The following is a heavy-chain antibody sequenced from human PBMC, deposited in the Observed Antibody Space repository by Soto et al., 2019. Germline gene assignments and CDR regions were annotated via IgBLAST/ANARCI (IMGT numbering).Heavy chain of an antibody. CDR3: AKDRGLVGARGFYY. Sequence: QVQLVESGGGVVQPGRSLRLSCAASGFTFSSYGMHWVRQAPGKGLEWVAVISYDGSNKYYADSVKGRFTISRDNSKNTLYLQMNSLRAEDTAVYYCAKDRGLVGARGFYYWGQGTLVTVSS. CDR1: GFTFSSYG. D-gene: IGHD1-26*01. CDR2: ISYDGSNK. J-gene: IGHJ4*02. V-gene: IGHV3-30*18.